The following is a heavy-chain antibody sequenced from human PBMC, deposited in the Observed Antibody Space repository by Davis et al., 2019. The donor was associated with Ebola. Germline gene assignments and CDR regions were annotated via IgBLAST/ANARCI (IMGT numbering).Heavy chain of an antibody. J-gene: IGHJ4*02. D-gene: IGHD5-12*01. CDR3: SRDPPYEQGYDY. V-gene: IGHV6-1*01. CDR1: GDSVSSNTAA. CDR2: TYYRSKWFV. Sequence: SQTLSLTCAISGDSVSSNTAAWNWIRQSPSRGLEWLGRTYYRSKWFVDYAVSVKSRMTINSDTTKHQFSLQLSSVTPEDTAVYYCSRDPPYEQGYDYWGQGILVTVSS.